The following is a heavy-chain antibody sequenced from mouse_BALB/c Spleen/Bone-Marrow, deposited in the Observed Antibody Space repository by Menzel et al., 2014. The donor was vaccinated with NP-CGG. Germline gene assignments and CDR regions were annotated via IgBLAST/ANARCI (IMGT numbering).Heavy chain of an antibody. D-gene: IGHD2-14*01. CDR1: GFNIKDTY. Sequence: DVHLVESGAELVKPGASVKLSCTASGFNIKDTYMHWVKQRPEQSLEWIGRIDPANGNTKYDPKFQGKATITADTSSNTAYLQLSSLTSEDTAVYYCASYRYGWYFDVWGAGTTVTVSS. CDR2: IDPANGNT. J-gene: IGHJ1*01. CDR3: ASYRYGWYFDV. V-gene: IGHV14-3*02.